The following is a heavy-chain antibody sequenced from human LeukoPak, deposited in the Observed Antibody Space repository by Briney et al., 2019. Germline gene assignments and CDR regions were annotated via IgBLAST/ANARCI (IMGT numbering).Heavy chain of an antibody. CDR3: ARHGYSYGLEVDY. CDR2: IYYSGST. J-gene: IGHJ4*02. CDR1: GGSISSGDYY. V-gene: IGHV4-30-4*08. D-gene: IGHD5-18*01. Sequence: SETLSLTCTVSGGSISSGDYYWSWIRQPPGKGLEWIGYIYYSGSTYYNPSLKSRVTISVDTSKNQFSLKLSSVTAADTAVYYCARHGYSYGLEVDYWGQGTLVTVSS.